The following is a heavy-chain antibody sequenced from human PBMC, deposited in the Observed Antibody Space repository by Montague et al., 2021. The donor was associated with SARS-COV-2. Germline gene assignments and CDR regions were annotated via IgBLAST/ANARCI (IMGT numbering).Heavy chain of an antibody. CDR2: IWYDGSNK. CDR1: GFTFSSYG. Sequence: SLRLSCAASGFTFSSYGMHWVRQAPGKGLEWVAVIWYDGSNKYYADSVKGRFTISRDNSKNTLYLQMNSLRAEDTAVYYCARDLAVAENLVGYWGQGTLVTVSS. CDR3: ARDLAVAENLVGY. V-gene: IGHV3-33*01. D-gene: IGHD6-19*01. J-gene: IGHJ4*02.